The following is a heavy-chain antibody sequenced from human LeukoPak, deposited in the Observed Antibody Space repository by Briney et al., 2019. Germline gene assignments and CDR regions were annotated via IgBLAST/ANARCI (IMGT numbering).Heavy chain of an antibody. D-gene: IGHD3-3*01. V-gene: IGHV3-21*01. CDR3: ARATIFGTGYFDY. CDR2: ISSSSSYI. J-gene: IGHJ4*02. CDR1: GFTFSSYS. Sequence: PGGSLRLSCAASGFTFSSYSMNWVRQAPGKGLEWVSSISSSSSYIYYADSVKGRFTISRDNAKNSLYLQMNSLRAEDTAVYYCARATIFGTGYFDYWGQGTLVTVSS.